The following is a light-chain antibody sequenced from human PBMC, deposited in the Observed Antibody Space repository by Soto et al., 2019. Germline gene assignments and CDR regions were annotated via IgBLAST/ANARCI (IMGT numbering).Light chain of an antibody. Sequence: QSVLTQPASVSGSPGQSITISCTGTSSDVGSYNLVSWYQQHPGKAPKLMIYEGSKRPSGVSNRFSGSKSGNTASLTISGLQAEDEADYYCCSYAGSSPRWVFGGGTKLTVL. CDR3: CSYAGSSPRWV. J-gene: IGLJ3*02. V-gene: IGLV2-23*01. CDR2: EGS. CDR1: SSDVGSYNL.